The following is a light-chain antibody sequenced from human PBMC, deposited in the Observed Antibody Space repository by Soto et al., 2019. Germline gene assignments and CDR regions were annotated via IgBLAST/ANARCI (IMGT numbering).Light chain of an antibody. CDR2: EVS. Sequence: QSALTQPPSASGSPGQSVTISCTGTFNDVGGYNSVSWYQHHPGKAPKLLIYEVSNRPSGVSDRFFGSKSGNTASLTISGLQAEDEADYYCSSYVRSSTLDYVFGTGTKVTVL. CDR1: FNDVGGYNS. CDR3: SSYVRSSTLDYV. J-gene: IGLJ1*01. V-gene: IGLV2-14*01.